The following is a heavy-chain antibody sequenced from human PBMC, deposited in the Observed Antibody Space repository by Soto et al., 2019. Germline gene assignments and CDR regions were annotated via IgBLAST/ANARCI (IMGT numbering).Heavy chain of an antibody. J-gene: IGHJ3*02. D-gene: IGHD3-10*01. Sequence: EVQLVESGGGLVQPGGSLRLSCAASGFSFSSYAMHWVRQAPGKGVEYVSAISSNGGSTYYANSVKGRFTISRDNSKNTLYLQMGRLRAEHMAVYYCAREGDYGSGRPDAFDIWGQGTMVTVSS. V-gene: IGHV3-64*01. CDR3: AREGDYGSGRPDAFDI. CDR1: GFSFSSYA. CDR2: ISSNGGST.